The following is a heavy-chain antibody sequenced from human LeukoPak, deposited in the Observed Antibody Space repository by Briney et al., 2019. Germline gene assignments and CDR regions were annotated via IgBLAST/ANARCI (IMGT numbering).Heavy chain of an antibody. CDR3: ARVGGTNYYYYGMDV. CDR2: IYYSGST. V-gene: IGHV4-59*01. CDR1: GGSISSYY. Sequence: SETLSLTCTVSGGSISSYYWSWIRQPPGKGLEWIGYIYYSGSTNYNPSLKSRVTVSVDTSKNQFSLKLSSVTAADTAVYYCARVGGTNYYYYGMDVWGQGTTVTVSS. D-gene: IGHD1-1*01. J-gene: IGHJ6*02.